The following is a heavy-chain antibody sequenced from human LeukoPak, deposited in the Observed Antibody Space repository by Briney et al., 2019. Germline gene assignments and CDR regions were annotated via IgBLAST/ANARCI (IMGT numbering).Heavy chain of an antibody. D-gene: IGHD3-22*01. CDR1: GLPFSTFW. V-gene: IGHV3-7*01. J-gene: IGHJ6*02. CDR3: ARNDYYDSSLTD. CDR2: IKQDGSEK. Sequence: GGSLRLSCAASGLPFSTFWMNWVRQAPGKGLEWVANIKQDGSEKYYVDSVKGRFTISRDNAKNSLFLQMNSLRAEDTAVYYCARNDYYDSSLTDWGQGTTVTVSS.